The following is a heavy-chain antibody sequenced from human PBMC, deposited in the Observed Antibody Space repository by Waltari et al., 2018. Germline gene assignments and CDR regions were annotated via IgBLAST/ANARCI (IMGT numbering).Heavy chain of an antibody. D-gene: IGHD1-26*01. J-gene: IGHJ5*01. Sequence: QVQLQESGPGLVKPSETLSLTCTVSGGSINNSFWSWIRQPPGKGLEWIGYIFSSGNTHYNPSLKNRVTISLDTSRTQFSLKLTSLTAADTAVYYCARDAGGGDWFDPWGQGTLVTVSS. V-gene: IGHV4-59*01. CDR2: IFSSGNT. CDR1: GGSINNSF. CDR3: ARDAGGGDWFDP.